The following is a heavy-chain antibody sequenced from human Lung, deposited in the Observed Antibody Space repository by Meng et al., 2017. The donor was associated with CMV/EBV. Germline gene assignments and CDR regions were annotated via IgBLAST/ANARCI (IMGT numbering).Heavy chain of an antibody. D-gene: IGHD2-21*01. J-gene: IGHJ3*02. CDR2: IYPGDSDT. V-gene: IGHV5-51*01. Sequence: GGSXRLXCKGSGYSFASYWIAWVRQMPGKGLEWMGIIYPGDSDTRYSPSFQGQVTISADQSISTAYLQWSSLKASDTAMYYCARRDRAYCGGNCYREAFDIXGQGTMVTVSS. CDR3: ARRDRAYCGGNCYREAFDI. CDR1: GYSFASYW.